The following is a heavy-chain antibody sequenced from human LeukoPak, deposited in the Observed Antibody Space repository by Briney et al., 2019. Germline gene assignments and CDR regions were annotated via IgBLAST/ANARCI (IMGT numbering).Heavy chain of an antibody. Sequence: ASVKVSCKASGYTFTSYAMHWVRQAPGQRLEWMGWINAGNGNTKCSQKFQGRVTITRDTSASTAYMELSSLRSEDTAVYYCARDLAAAGLDYWGQGTLVTVSS. CDR3: ARDLAAAGLDY. CDR1: GYTFTSYA. V-gene: IGHV1-3*01. J-gene: IGHJ4*02. CDR2: INAGNGNT. D-gene: IGHD6-13*01.